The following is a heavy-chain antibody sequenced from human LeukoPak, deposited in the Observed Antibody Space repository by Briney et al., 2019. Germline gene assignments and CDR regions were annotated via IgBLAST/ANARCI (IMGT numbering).Heavy chain of an antibody. D-gene: IGHD3-22*01. CDR1: GGSISSYY. CDR2: IYYSGST. CDR3: AGNYYDSSKHFDY. V-gene: IGHV4-59*01. Sequence: PSETLSLTCTVSGGSISSYYWSWIRQPPGKGLEWIGYIYYSGSTNYNPSLKSRVTISVDTSKNQFSLKLSSVTAADTAVYYCAGNYYDSSKHFDYWGQGTLVTVSS. J-gene: IGHJ4*02.